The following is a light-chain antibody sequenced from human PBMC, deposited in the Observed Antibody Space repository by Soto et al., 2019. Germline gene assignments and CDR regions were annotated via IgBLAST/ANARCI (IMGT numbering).Light chain of an antibody. CDR3: QQYDSSPWT. CDR1: QSVSSNY. J-gene: IGKJ1*01. Sequence: EIVLTQSPGTLSLSPGERATLSCRASQSVSSNYLAWYQQKPGQAPRLLIYGASSRATGIPDRFSGSGSGTDFTLTISRLEPEDFAVYYCQQYDSSPWTFSQGTKVEIK. V-gene: IGKV3-20*01. CDR2: GAS.